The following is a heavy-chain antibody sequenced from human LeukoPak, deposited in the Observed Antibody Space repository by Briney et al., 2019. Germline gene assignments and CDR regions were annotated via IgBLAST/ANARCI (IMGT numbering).Heavy chain of an antibody. V-gene: IGHV3-64*01. CDR2: ISSNGGST. J-gene: IGHJ4*02. CDR3: ARGGPQWELLPRYFDY. D-gene: IGHD1-26*01. CDR1: GFTFSSYA. Sequence: GGSLRLSCAASGFTFSSYAMHWVRQAPGKGLEYVSAISSNGGSTYYANSVKGRFTISRDNSKNTLYLQMGSLRAEDMAVYYYARGGPQWELLPRYFDYWGQGTLVTVSS.